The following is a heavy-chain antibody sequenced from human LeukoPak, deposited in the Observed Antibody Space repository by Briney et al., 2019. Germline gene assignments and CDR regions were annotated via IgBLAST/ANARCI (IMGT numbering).Heavy chain of an antibody. Sequence: GGSLRLSCAASGFTFSSYSMNWVRQAPGKGLEWASSISSSSSYIYYADSVKGRFTISRDNAKNSLYLQMNSLRAEDTAVYYCARDRYGSGSSFDYWGQGTLVTVSS. V-gene: IGHV3-21*01. J-gene: IGHJ4*02. D-gene: IGHD3-10*01. CDR2: ISSSSSYI. CDR1: GFTFSSYS. CDR3: ARDRYGSGSSFDY.